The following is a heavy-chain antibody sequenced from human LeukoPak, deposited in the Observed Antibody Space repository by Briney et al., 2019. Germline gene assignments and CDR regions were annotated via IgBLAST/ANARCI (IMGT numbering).Heavy chain of an antibody. CDR3: ARTWGGGYYGSGANDY. CDR2: INHSGST. CDR1: GGSFSGYY. D-gene: IGHD3-10*01. Sequence: SETLTLTCAVYGGSFSGYYWRWIRQPPGKGLEWIGEINHSGSTNYNPSLKSRVTISVDTSKNQFSLKLSSVTAADTAVYYCARTWGGGYYGSGANDYWGQGTLVTVSS. J-gene: IGHJ4*02. V-gene: IGHV4-34*01.